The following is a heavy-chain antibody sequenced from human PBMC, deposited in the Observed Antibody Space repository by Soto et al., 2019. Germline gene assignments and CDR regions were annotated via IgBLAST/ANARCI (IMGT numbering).Heavy chain of an antibody. CDR2: ISTTSTYT. J-gene: IGHJ4*02. V-gene: IGHV3-21*04. CDR3: GVQYDY. Sequence: LRLSCAASGFTFSRYYMNWVRQAPGKGLEWVSSISTTSTYTHYAVSLKGRFTLSRDSSTYTLFLQMNSLRAEDTAVYYCGVQYDYWGPGTLVTVSS. CDR1: GFTFSRYY.